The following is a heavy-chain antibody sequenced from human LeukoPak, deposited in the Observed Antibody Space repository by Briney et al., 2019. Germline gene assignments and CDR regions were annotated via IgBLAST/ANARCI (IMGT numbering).Heavy chain of an antibody. CDR1: GFTVSNNY. D-gene: IGHD2-21*01. V-gene: IGHV3-66*01. CDR3: ARFTHGGDFDY. J-gene: IGHJ4*02. Sequence: GGSLRLSCAASGFTVSNNYMNWVRQAPGKGLEWVSVMYSGGTTYYADSVKGRFTISRDNSKNTLYLQMNSLRAEDTAVYYCARFTHGGDFDYWGQGTLVTVYS. CDR2: MYSGGTT.